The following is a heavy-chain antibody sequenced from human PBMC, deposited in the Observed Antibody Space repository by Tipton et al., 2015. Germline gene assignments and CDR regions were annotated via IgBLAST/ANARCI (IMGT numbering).Heavy chain of an antibody. CDR2: IYFSGTT. D-gene: IGHD3-3*01. Sequence: TLSLTCIVSGGSMINYHWHWIRQPAGKGLEWIGRIYFSGTTNYNPSLESRVAMSVDTSKNQMSLRLTSVTAADTALYYCARQLLVNYDSIDWGQGILVAVS. J-gene: IGHJ4*02. CDR1: GGSMINYH. CDR3: ARQLLVNYDSID. V-gene: IGHV4-4*07.